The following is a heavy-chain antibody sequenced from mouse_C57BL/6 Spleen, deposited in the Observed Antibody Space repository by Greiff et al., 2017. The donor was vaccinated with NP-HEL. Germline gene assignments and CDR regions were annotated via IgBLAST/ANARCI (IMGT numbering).Heavy chain of an antibody. CDR2: IYPGDGDT. J-gene: IGHJ2*01. Sequence: QVQLQQSGPELVKPGASVKISCKASGYAFSSSWMNWVKQRPGKGLEWIGRIYPGDGDTNYNGKFKGKATLTADKSYSTAYIQLSSLTSGDSAVFFCAGYYYVSSPLDYWGQGTTLTVSS. V-gene: IGHV1-82*01. D-gene: IGHD1-1*01. CDR1: GYAFSSSW. CDR3: AGYYYVSSPLDY.